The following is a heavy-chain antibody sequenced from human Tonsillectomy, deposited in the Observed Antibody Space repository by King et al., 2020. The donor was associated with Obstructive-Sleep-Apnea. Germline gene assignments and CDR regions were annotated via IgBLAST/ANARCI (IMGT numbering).Heavy chain of an antibody. CDR2: ISGYNGDT. J-gene: IGHJ6*02. D-gene: IGHD6-19*01. Sequence: QLVQSGAEVKKPGASVKVSCKASGYTFTSYGISWVRQAPGQGLEWMGWISGYNGDTNYAQNLLGRVTLTTDTSTSTAYRELRSLRSDDTAVYYCARDLSGGYTSGWYGGYHYYYGLDVWGQRTTVTASS. V-gene: IGHV1-18*04. CDR1: GYTFTSYG. CDR3: ARDLSGGYTSGWYGGYHYYYGLDV.